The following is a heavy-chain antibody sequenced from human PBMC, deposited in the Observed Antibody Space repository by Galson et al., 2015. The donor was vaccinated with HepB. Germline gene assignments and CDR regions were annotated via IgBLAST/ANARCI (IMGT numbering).Heavy chain of an antibody. D-gene: IGHD2-15*01. Sequence: SVKVSCKASGYTFTGYHMHWVRQAPGQGLEWMGWINPNSGGTNYAQKFQGWVTMTRDTSISTAYMELSRLRSDDTAVYYCARGPFMVDYWYFDLWGRGTLVTVSS. J-gene: IGHJ2*01. CDR1: GYTFTGYH. CDR3: ARGPFMVDYWYFDL. V-gene: IGHV1-2*04. CDR2: INPNSGGT.